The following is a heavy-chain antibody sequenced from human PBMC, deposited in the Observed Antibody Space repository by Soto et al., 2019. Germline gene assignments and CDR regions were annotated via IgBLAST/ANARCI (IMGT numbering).Heavy chain of an antibody. D-gene: IGHD2-8*01. CDR2: IWYDGSNK. J-gene: IGHJ5*02. CDR3: ARDRVEGDGVYEDWGWCDP. Sequence: QVQLVESGGGVVQPGRSLRLSCAASGFTFSSYGMHWVRQAPGKGLEWVAVIWYDGSNKYYADSVKGRFTISRDNSKNTLYLQMNSLRAEDTAVYYCARDRVEGDGVYEDWGWCDPWGKGTLVTVSS. CDR1: GFTFSSYG. V-gene: IGHV3-33*01.